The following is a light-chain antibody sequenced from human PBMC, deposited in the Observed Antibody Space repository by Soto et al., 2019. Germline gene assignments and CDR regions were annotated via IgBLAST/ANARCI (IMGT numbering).Light chain of an antibody. CDR2: WAS. CDR1: QSVLYTSDNKNY. CDR3: QQHSRSIT. J-gene: IGKJ4*01. Sequence: DIVMTQSPDSLAVSLGEWTTINCKSSQSVLYTSDNKNYLAWYQQKPGQPPKLLIYWASTRESGVPDRFSGSGSGTDFTLTISYLQAEDVAVYYCQQHSRSITFGGGTKVEIK. V-gene: IGKV4-1*01.